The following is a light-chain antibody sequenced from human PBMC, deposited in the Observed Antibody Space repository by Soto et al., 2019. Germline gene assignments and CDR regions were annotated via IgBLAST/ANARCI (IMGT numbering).Light chain of an antibody. CDR1: QSISRN. J-gene: IGKJ1*01. CDR3: HHYNTWPPWT. V-gene: IGKV3-15*01. Sequence: EIVMTQSPATLSVSPGERATLSCRASQSISRNLAWYQQKPGQAPRLLIYGASTRATGIPARFSGSGSGTEFTLTVSSLQSEDFAVYYCHHYNTWPPWTFGLRTQVEI. CDR2: GAS.